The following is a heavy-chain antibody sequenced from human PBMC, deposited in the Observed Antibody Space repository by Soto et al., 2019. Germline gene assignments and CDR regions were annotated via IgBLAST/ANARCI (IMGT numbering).Heavy chain of an antibody. Sequence: GGSLRLSCAASGFTFSSYGMHWVRQAPGKGLEWVAVISYDGSNKYYADSVKGRFTISRDNSKNSLYLQMNNLRDEDTAVYYCAREGLLWFGELIRNYYNFALDVWGQGTTVTVSS. CDR2: ISYDGSNK. V-gene: IGHV3-30*03. CDR1: GFTFSSYG. CDR3: AREGLLWFGELIRNYYNFALDV. D-gene: IGHD3-10*01. J-gene: IGHJ6*02.